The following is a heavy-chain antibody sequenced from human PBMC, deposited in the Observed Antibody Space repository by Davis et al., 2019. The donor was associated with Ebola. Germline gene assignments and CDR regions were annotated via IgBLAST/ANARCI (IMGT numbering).Heavy chain of an antibody. D-gene: IGHD5-18*01. CDR3: TSQGHRGSYLIHDY. V-gene: IGHV5-51*01. CDR2: FHPGTSDI. Sequence: GESLKISCKASGYTFTDYWIGWVRQMPGKGLEWMTHFHPGTSDIRYSPSFQGHVTISVDNSITTAYLQWSSLKASDTAMYYCTSQGHRGSYLIHDYWGQGTQVIVSS. J-gene: IGHJ4*02. CDR1: GYTFTDYW.